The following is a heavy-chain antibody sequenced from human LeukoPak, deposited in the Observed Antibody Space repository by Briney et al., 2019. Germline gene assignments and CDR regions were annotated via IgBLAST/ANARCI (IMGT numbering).Heavy chain of an antibody. Sequence: GGSLRLSCAASGFSFSSSGMHWVRQAPGKGLEGVAVMWYDGSHKYYADSVKGRFTISRDNSKNTVYLQMNSLRVEHPAVYDCARSLIVRGAINWLDPWGEGTLVIVPS. V-gene: IGHV3-33*01. D-gene: IGHD3-10*01. J-gene: IGHJ5*02. CDR3: ARSLIVRGAINWLDP. CDR1: GFSFSSSG. CDR2: MWYDGSHK.